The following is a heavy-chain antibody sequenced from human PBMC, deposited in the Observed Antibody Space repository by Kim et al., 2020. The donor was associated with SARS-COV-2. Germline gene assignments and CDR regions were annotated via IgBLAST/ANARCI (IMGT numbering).Heavy chain of an antibody. Sequence: GGSLRLSCAASGFTFSSYGMTWVRQAPGKGLEWVSDIYRGGSSTYYVDSVKGRFTISRDNAKNTLYLQMNSLRAEDTAVYYCAKEGYRQLVGYYDYGM. CDR3: AKEGYRQLVGYYDYGM. CDR1: GFTFSSYG. J-gene: IGHJ6*01. CDR2: IYRGGSST. D-gene: IGHD6-6*01. V-gene: IGHV3-23*03.